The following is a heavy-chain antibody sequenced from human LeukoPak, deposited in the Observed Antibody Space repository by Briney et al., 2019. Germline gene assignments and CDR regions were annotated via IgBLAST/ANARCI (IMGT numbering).Heavy chain of an antibody. D-gene: IGHD3-16*01. V-gene: IGHV4-59*01. J-gene: IGHJ3*02. CDR1: GDSINSYH. Sequence: TLETLSLTCTISGDSINSYHWSWLRQPPGSKLEWIGYFYYSGVTNYNPSLESRVTISVDTSKNQISLKLTSVTAADTAVYYCARGMGGAYDIWGQGTMVSVAS. CDR3: ARGMGGAYDI. CDR2: FYYSGVT.